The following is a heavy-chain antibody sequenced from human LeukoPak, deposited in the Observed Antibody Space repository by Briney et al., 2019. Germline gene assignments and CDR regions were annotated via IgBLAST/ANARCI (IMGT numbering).Heavy chain of an antibody. J-gene: IGHJ4*02. V-gene: IGHV3-30-3*01. CDR2: ISDGGNNQ. CDR1: GFTFSHYA. D-gene: IGHD5-24*01. Sequence: PGGSLRLSCAASGFTFSHYAMHWIRQTPVRGLEWVALISDGGNNQFYADSMKGRFTVSRDNSQNTLYLQMNSLRSEDTAVYYCAKDGNAGYNFYFDNWGQGILVTVSS. CDR3: AKDGNAGYNFYFDN.